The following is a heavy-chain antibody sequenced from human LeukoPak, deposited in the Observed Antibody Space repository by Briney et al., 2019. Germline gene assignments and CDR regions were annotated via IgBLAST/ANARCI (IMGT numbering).Heavy chain of an antibody. J-gene: IGHJ5*02. Sequence: SVKVSCKASGGTFSSYAISWVRQAPGQGLEWMGGIIPIFGTANYAQKFQGRVTITADESTSTAYMELSSLRTEDTAVYYCARGGGYCSGGSCYRNWFDPWGQGTLVTVSS. CDR1: GGTFSSYA. D-gene: IGHD2-15*01. V-gene: IGHV1-69*13. CDR2: IIPIFGTA. CDR3: ARGGGYCSGGSCYRNWFDP.